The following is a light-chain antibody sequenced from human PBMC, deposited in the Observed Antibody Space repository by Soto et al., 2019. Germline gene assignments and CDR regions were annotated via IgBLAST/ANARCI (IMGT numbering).Light chain of an antibody. Sequence: DIQMTQSPSSLSASVGDRVTITYRASQSISNFLSWYQHRPGKAPKLLIYAASTLQSGVPSRFSGSGSGTDFTLTISSLQPEDFAAYYCQQSYDSPVTFGQGTRLEIK. CDR3: QQSYDSPVT. CDR1: QSISNF. CDR2: AAS. V-gene: IGKV1-39*01. J-gene: IGKJ5*01.